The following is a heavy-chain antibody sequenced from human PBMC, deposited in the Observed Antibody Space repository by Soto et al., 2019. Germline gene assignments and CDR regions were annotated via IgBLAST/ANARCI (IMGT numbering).Heavy chain of an antibody. CDR1: GDSVSSNSAA. J-gene: IGHJ3*02. CDR3: ARDSLSLLFAVAGFATQDASHI. D-gene: IGHD6-19*01. CDR2: TYYRSKWYN. Sequence: PSQTLSLTCAISGDSVSSNSAAWNWIRQSPSRGLEWLGRTYYRSKWYNDYAISVKSRITINPDTSKNQFSLQLNSVTPEDTAVYYCARDSLSLLFAVAGFATQDASHIWRHGPLVT. V-gene: IGHV6-1*01.